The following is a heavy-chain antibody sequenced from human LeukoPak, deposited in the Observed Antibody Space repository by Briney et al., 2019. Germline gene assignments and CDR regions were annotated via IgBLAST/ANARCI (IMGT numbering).Heavy chain of an antibody. V-gene: IGHV6-1*01. CDR2: TYYRSKWYN. D-gene: IGHD1-14*01. J-gene: IGHJ5*02. CDR3: TRERGTIIGSSGPTWFDA. CDR1: GDSVSSNSAA. Sequence: SQTLSLTCAISGDSVSSNSAAWNWIRQSPSRGLEWLGRTYYRSKWYNDYAVSVKSRITINPDTSKNQFSLQLNSVTAADTAMYYCTRERGTIIGSSGPTWFDAWGQGTLAIVSS.